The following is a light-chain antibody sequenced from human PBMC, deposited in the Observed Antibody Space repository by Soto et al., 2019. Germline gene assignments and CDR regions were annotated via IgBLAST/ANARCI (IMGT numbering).Light chain of an antibody. CDR1: QSISSY. Sequence: DIQMTQSPSSLSASVGDRVTITCRASQSISSYLNWYQQKPGKAPKLLIYAASSLQSGVPSRFSGSGSGTEFTLTISSLQPEDFATYSCQQSYSTPYTFGQGTKLEIK. J-gene: IGKJ2*01. V-gene: IGKV1-39*01. CDR3: QQSYSTPYT. CDR2: AAS.